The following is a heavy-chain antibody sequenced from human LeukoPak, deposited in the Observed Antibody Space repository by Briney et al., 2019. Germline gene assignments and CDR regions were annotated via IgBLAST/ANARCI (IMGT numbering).Heavy chain of an antibody. CDR2: ISSSGVST. CDR1: GFTPSTYT. D-gene: IGHD3-22*01. Sequence: GGSLRLSCAASGFTPSTYTMGCVRQAPGKGLEWVSSISSSGVSTYCADSVKGRFTISRDNSKNTLYLQMRGLRARDTAVYYCARSVPDNVGIRGYADAFDMWGQGTVVTVSS. CDR3: ARSVPDNVGIRGYADAFDM. V-gene: IGHV3-23*01. J-gene: IGHJ3*02.